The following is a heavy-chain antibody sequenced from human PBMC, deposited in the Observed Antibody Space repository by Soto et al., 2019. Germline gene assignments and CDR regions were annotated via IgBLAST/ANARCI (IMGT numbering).Heavy chain of an antibody. Sequence: PSXTLSLTCRVSGTSISSTYWWTWHRQSPGKGLEWIGEIYHNGITKYNPSLKSRVSLSVDKSNNQFSLKLTSVTAAATAVYYCATVPPRIVVVLAEFPTWGQGTLVTVSS. J-gene: IGHJ4*02. CDR1: GTSISSTYW. CDR3: ATVPPRIVVVLAEFPT. CDR2: IYHNGIT. D-gene: IGHD2-21*01. V-gene: IGHV4-4*02.